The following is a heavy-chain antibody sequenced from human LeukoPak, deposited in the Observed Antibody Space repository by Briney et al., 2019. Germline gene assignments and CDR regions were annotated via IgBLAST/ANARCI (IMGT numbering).Heavy chain of an antibody. D-gene: IGHD3-22*01. CDR2: ISWNSKNI. J-gene: IGHJ4*02. V-gene: IGHV3-9*01. Sequence: PGRSLRLSCAASGITFDDYAMHWVRQAPGKGLEWVSGISWNSKNIDYADSVKGRFTISRDNAKNSLYLQMNSLRAEDTAVYYCARDPYYYDSSGYYYVPYYFDYWGQGTLVTVSS. CDR1: GITFDDYA. CDR3: ARDPYYYDSSGYYYVPYYFDY.